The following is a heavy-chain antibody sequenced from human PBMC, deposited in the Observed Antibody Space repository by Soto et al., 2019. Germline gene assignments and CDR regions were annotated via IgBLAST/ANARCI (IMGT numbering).Heavy chain of an antibody. Sequence: ASVKVSCKASGYTFTNYGISWVRQAPGQGLEWMGWINVYNGNTKYAQKVQGRVTMTTDTSTSTAYMELRSLRSDDTAVYYCARGVGSGSYYNQYNWFDPWGQGTRVTVAS. D-gene: IGHD3-10*01. CDR1: GYTFTNYG. CDR2: INVYNGNT. CDR3: ARGVGSGSYYNQYNWFDP. J-gene: IGHJ5*02. V-gene: IGHV1-18*01.